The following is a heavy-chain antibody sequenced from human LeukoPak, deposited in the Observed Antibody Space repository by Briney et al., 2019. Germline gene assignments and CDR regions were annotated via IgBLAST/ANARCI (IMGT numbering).Heavy chain of an antibody. V-gene: IGHV4-34*01. D-gene: IGHD6-13*01. CDR1: GGSFSGYY. J-gene: IGHJ4*02. Sequence: SETLSLTCAVYGGSFSGYYWSWIRQPPGKGLEWIGEINHSGSTNYNPSLKSRVTISVDTSKNQFSLKLSSVTAADTAVYYCARGVKVAAAAPPLVYFDYWGQGTLVTVSS. CDR3: ARGVKVAAAAPPLVYFDY. CDR2: INHSGST.